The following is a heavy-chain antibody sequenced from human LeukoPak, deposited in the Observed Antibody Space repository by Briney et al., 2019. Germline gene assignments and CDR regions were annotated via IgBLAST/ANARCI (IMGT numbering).Heavy chain of an antibody. V-gene: IGHV1-69*13. CDR3: APTPPYDSSGYTYYFDY. D-gene: IGHD3-22*01. Sequence: SVKVSCKASGGTFSSYAISWVRQAPGQGLEWMGGIIPIFGTANYAQKFQGRVTITADESTSTAYMELNSLRSEDTAVYYCAPTPPYDSSGYTYYFDYWGQGTLVTVSS. J-gene: IGHJ4*02. CDR1: GGTFSSYA. CDR2: IIPIFGTA.